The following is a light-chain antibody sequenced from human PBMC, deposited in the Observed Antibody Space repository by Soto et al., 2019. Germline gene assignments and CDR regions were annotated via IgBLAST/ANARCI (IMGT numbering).Light chain of an antibody. CDR1: QSISSW. Sequence: DIQMTQSPSTLSASVGDRVTITCRASQSISSWLAWYQKKPGKAPKLLIYDASSLESGVPSRFSGSGSGTEFNLTISRLQPDDFATYYCQHYNSYSEAVGQGTKVDIK. CDR2: DAS. J-gene: IGKJ1*01. CDR3: QHYNSYSEA. V-gene: IGKV1-5*01.